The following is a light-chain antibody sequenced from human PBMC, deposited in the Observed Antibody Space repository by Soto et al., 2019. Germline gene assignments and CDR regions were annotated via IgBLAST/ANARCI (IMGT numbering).Light chain of an antibody. CDR2: GAS. CDR3: QQYGSSP. CDR1: QSVSSSY. Sequence: EIVLTQSPGTLSLSPGERATLSCRASQSVSSSYLAWYQQKPGQDPRLLIYGASSRATGIPDRFSGSGSGTDFTLTISRLEPEDFAVYYCQQYGSSPFGGGTKVEIK. V-gene: IGKV3-20*01. J-gene: IGKJ4*01.